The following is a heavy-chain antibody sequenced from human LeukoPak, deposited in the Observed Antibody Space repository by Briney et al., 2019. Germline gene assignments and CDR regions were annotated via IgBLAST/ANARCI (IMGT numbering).Heavy chain of an antibody. D-gene: IGHD3-3*01. Sequence: SETLSLTCAVYGGSFSGYYWSWIRQPPGKGLEWIGEINHSGSTNYNPSLKSRVTISVDTSKNQFSLKLSSVTAADTAVYYCAWFWSDYYYYYGMDVWGQGTTVTVSS. CDR2: INHSGST. CDR1: GGSFSGYY. J-gene: IGHJ6*02. CDR3: AWFWSDYYYYYGMDV. V-gene: IGHV4-34*01.